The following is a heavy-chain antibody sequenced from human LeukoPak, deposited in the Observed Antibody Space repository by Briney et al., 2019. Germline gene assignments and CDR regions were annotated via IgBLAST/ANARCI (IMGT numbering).Heavy chain of an antibody. D-gene: IGHD1-26*01. V-gene: IGHV3-23*01. Sequence: GGSLRLSCAASGFTFVSYAMSWVRQAPGKGLEWVSAISGGGETTYYADSVKGRFAISRDNSKNTLYLQMNGLRAEDTAIYYCAKDLNGDGGSLYYWGQGTLVTVSS. CDR3: AKDLNGDGGSLYY. J-gene: IGHJ4*02. CDR1: GFTFVSYA. CDR2: ISGGGETT.